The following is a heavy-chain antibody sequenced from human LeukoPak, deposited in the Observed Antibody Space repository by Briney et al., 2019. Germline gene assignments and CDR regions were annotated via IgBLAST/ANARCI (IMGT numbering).Heavy chain of an antibody. Sequence: GASMKVSCKPSGYTFTTFPINWVRQAPGQGLEWMGWINTTTGNPTYAQGLTGQFVFSLDTSVSTAYLQITSLKTEDIGVYYCARGHDTTGYFAYWGQGSLVTVSS. CDR1: GYTFTTFP. J-gene: IGHJ4*02. CDR2: INTTTGNP. CDR3: ARGHDTTGYFAY. D-gene: IGHD3-9*01. V-gene: IGHV7-4-1*02.